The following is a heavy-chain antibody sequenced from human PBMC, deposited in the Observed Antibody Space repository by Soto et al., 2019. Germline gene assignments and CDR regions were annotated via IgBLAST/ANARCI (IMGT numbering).Heavy chain of an antibody. CDR1: GGSINSGVHY. Sequence: PSETLSLTCTVSGGSINSGVHYWNWIRQHPGKGLEWIGYIYHSGTTYYNPSLKSRATISVDTSERQFSLNLSSVTAADTAVYYCARAGDYGDYSFDYWGQGTLVTVSS. CDR2: IYHSGTT. V-gene: IGHV4-31*03. J-gene: IGHJ4*02. CDR3: ARAGDYGDYSFDY. D-gene: IGHD4-17*01.